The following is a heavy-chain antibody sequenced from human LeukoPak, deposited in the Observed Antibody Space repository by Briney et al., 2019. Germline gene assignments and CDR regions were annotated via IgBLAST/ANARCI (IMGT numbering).Heavy chain of an antibody. D-gene: IGHD6-19*01. CDR3: AKDVKAVAGTQLIDY. V-gene: IGHV3-23*01. CDR1: GFTFSSYA. CDR2: ISGSGGST. Sequence: GGSLRLSCAASGFTFSSYAMSWVRQAPGKGLEWVSAISGSGGSTYYADSVKGRFTISRDNSKNTLYLRMNSLRAEDTAVYYCAKDVKAVAGTQLIDYWGQGALVTVSS. J-gene: IGHJ4*02.